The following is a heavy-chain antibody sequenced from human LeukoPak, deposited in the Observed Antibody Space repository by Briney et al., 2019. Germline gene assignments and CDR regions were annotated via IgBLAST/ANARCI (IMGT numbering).Heavy chain of an antibody. CDR1: GFTFRSYA. V-gene: IGHV3-30*07. D-gene: IGHD3-10*01. Sequence: GRSLRLSCAASGFTFRSYAMHWVRQAPGKGLEWVAVISYDGSNKYYADSVKGRFTISRDNSKNTLYLQMNSLRAEDTAVYYCAKVRGAVDYWGQRTLVTVSS. J-gene: IGHJ4*02. CDR3: AKVRGAVDY. CDR2: ISYDGSNK.